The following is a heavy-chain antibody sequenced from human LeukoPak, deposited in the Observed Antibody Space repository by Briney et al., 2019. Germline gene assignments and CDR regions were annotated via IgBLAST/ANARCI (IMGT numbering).Heavy chain of an antibody. CDR2: ISSSSSTI. CDR3: AKGHYYGSGSLDY. D-gene: IGHD3-10*01. CDR1: GFTFSSYA. J-gene: IGHJ4*02. Sequence: PGGSLRLSCAASGFTFSSYAMNWVRQAPGKGLEWVSYISSSSSTIYYADSVKGRFTISRDNAKNSLYLQMNSLRAEDTAVYYCAKGHYYGSGSLDYWGQGTLVTVSS. V-gene: IGHV3-48*01.